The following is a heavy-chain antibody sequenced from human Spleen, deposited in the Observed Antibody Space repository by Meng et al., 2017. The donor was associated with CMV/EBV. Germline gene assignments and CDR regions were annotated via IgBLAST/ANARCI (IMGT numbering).Heavy chain of an antibody. CDR2: ITYDGSKK. CDR3: ARDRLMATAQYNGFDP. D-gene: IGHD5-24*01. V-gene: IGHV3-30-3*01. Sequence: GVAVSSYAMHWVRQAPGKGLEWVAVITYDGSKKYYADSVKGRFTISRDNSKNTLYLQMNSLRAEDTAVYYCARDRLMATAQYNGFDPWGQGTLVTVSS. CDR1: GVAVSSYA. J-gene: IGHJ5*02.